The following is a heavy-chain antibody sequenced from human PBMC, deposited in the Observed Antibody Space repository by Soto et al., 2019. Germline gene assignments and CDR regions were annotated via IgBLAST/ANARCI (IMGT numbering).Heavy chain of an antibody. CDR1: GFTFSSYA. Sequence: GGSLRLSCAASGFTFSSYAMSWVRQAPGKGLEWVSAISGSGGSTYYADSVKGRFTISRDNSKNTLYLQMNSLRAEDTAVYYCAKAPSRSVVAATINWFDPWGQGTLVTVSS. D-gene: IGHD2-15*01. CDR2: ISGSGGST. J-gene: IGHJ5*02. CDR3: AKAPSRSVVAATINWFDP. V-gene: IGHV3-23*01.